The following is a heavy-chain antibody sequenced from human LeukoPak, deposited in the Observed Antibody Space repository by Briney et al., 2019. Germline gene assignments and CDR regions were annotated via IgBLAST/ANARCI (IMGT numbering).Heavy chain of an antibody. Sequence: SVKVSCKASGGTFSSYAISWVRQAPGQALEWMGRIIPILGIANYAQKFQGRVTITADKSTSTAYMELSSRRSEDTAVYYCAGAHLVIAAAGTVYYYYGMDVGGQGTTVTVSS. CDR1: GGTFSSYA. D-gene: IGHD6-13*01. CDR3: AGAHLVIAAAGTVYYYYGMDV. V-gene: IGHV1-69*04. CDR2: IIPILGIA. J-gene: IGHJ6*02.